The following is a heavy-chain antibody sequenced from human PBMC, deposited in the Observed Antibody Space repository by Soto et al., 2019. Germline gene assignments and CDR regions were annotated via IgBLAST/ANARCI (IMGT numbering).Heavy chain of an antibody. D-gene: IGHD6-13*01. Sequence: ASVKVSCKASGYTFTSYYMHWVRQAPGQGLEWMGIINPSGGSTSYAQKFQGRVTMTRDTSTSTVYMELSSLRSEDTAVYYCARVGSSSWETYYYYYYGMDVWGQGTTVTVSS. CDR1: GYTFTSYY. CDR2: INPSGGST. CDR3: ARVGSSSWETYYYYYYGMDV. J-gene: IGHJ6*02. V-gene: IGHV1-46*01.